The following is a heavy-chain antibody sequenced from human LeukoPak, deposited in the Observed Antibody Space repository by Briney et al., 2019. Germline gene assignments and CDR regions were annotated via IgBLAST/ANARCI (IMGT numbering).Heavy chain of an antibody. V-gene: IGHV4-39*07. J-gene: IGHJ4*02. CDR2: IYYRVRT. Sequence: SETLSLTCTVSGGSISSYYWGWIRQPPGKGLEWIGNIYYRVRTYYNPSLKSRVTISVDTSKNQFSLSLSSVTAADTAIYYCARIDGYSLFDSWGQGTLVTVSS. D-gene: IGHD5-24*01. CDR1: GGSISSYY. CDR3: ARIDGYSLFDS.